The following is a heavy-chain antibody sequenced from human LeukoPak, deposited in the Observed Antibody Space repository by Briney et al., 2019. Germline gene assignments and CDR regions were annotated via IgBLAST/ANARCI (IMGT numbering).Heavy chain of an antibody. J-gene: IGHJ4*02. D-gene: IGHD3-9*01. CDR2: IRSKAYGGTT. CDR3: TSSYDILTGYAEPVDY. Sequence: GGSLRLSCAASGFTFSSYAMSWVRQAPGKGLEWVGFIRSKAYGGTTEYAASVKGRFTISRDDSKSIAYLQMNSLKTEDTAVYYCTSSYDILTGYAEPVDYWGQGTLVTVSS. V-gene: IGHV3-49*04. CDR1: GFTFSSYA.